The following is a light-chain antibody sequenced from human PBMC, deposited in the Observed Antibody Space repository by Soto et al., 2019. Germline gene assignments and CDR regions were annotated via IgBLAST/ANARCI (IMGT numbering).Light chain of an antibody. J-gene: IGKJ1*01. Sequence: EIVMTQSPATLSVSPGERATLSCRASQSVSSNLAWYQQKPGQAPRLLIYGASIRATGIPVRFSGSGSGTEFTLTISSLQSGDFAVSYCQQYNNWPPWTFGRGTKVEIK. CDR1: QSVSSN. CDR2: GAS. CDR3: QQYNNWPPWT. V-gene: IGKV3-15*01.